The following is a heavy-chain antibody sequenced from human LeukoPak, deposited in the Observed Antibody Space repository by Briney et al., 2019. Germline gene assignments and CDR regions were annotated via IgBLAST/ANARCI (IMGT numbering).Heavy chain of an antibody. CDR2: IYTSGST. J-gene: IGHJ3*02. D-gene: IGHD3-22*01. CDR3: ARVDRSSGYYPFDI. Sequence: SETLSLTCTVSGGSISSYYWSWIRQPAGKGLEWIGRIYTSGSTNYNSSLKSRVTMSVDTSKNQFSLKLSSVTAADTAVYYCARVDRSSGYYPFDIWGQGTMVTVSS. CDR1: GGSISSYY. V-gene: IGHV4-4*07.